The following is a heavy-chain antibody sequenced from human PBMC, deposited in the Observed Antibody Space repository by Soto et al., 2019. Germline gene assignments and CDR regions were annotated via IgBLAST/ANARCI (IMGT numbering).Heavy chain of an antibody. CDR1: GGTFSSYA. Sequence: SVKVSCKASGGTFSSYAISWVRQAPGQGLEWMGGIIPIFGTANYAQKFQGRVTITADEATNTAYMELSSLRSEATAVYYCARGSPYSDSRGYGSFDYWGQGTLVTVSS. D-gene: IGHD3-22*01. V-gene: IGHV1-69*13. CDR2: IIPIFGTA. CDR3: ARGSPYSDSRGYGSFDY. J-gene: IGHJ4*02.